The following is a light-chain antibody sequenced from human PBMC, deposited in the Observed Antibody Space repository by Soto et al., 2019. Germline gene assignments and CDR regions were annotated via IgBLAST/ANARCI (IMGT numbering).Light chain of an antibody. CDR1: SSDIGTYDY. CDR2: EVS. Sequence: QSALTQPPSASGSPGQSVTISCTGTSSDIGTYDYVSWYQHLPDKAPKLIIYEVSKRPSGVPDRFSGSKSGNTASLTVSGLQAEDEGDYYCCSYGGGNNFYVFGTGTKVNVL. J-gene: IGLJ1*01. CDR3: CSYGGGNNFYV. V-gene: IGLV2-8*01.